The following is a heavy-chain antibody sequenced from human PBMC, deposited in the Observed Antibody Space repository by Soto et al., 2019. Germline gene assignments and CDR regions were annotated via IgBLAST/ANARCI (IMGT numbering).Heavy chain of an antibody. D-gene: IGHD3-10*01. Sequence: ASVKVSCKASGYTFTSYGISWVRQAPGQGLECMGWISAYNGNTNYAQKLQGRVTMTTDTSTSTAYMELRSLRSDDTAVYYCATYGSGSYYNDRDYYYYGMDVWGQGTTVTVSS. CDR2: ISAYNGNT. CDR3: ATYGSGSYYNDRDYYYYGMDV. J-gene: IGHJ6*02. V-gene: IGHV1-18*04. CDR1: GYTFTSYG.